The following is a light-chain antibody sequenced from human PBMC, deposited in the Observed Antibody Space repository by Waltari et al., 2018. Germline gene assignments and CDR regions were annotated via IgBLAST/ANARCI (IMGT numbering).Light chain of an antibody. CDR2: DVA. Sequence: QSALTQPASVSGSPGQSITISCTGTSSDIGGYNYVSWYQQHPGKAPKLMIYDVARWPSGVSKLFSVSKSGNTASLTISGLQAEDEADYYCTSYTTTKTVVFGGGTKVTVL. CDR1: SSDIGGYNY. CDR3: TSYTTTKTVV. V-gene: IGLV2-14*01. J-gene: IGLJ2*01.